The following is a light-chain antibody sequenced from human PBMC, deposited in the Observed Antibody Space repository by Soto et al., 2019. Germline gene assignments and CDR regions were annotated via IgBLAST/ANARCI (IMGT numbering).Light chain of an antibody. CDR2: YDN. CDR1: SSNIGNTA. Sequence: QSVLTQPPSVSEAPRQRVTISCSGSSSNIGNTAVNWYQQLPGKAPKLLIYYDNLLPSGVSDRFSGSKSGTSASLAISGLQSEDEADYYCAAWDDSLNAYVFGTGTKLTVL. V-gene: IGLV1-36*01. CDR3: AAWDDSLNAYV. J-gene: IGLJ1*01.